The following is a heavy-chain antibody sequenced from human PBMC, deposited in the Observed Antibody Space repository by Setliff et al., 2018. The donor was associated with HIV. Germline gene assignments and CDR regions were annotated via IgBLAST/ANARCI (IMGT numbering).Heavy chain of an antibody. CDR3: ARAYSGYDGGWFDP. Sequence: SETLSLTCTVSGGSTSSSSNYWGWIRQPPGKGLEWIGNMHYSGTAYYNPSLRSRVKISVDTSKNELSLNLRSVTAADTAVYYCARAYSGYDGGWFDPWGQGTLVTVSS. J-gene: IGHJ5*02. CDR2: MHYSGTA. CDR1: GGSTSSSSNY. V-gene: IGHV4-39*07. D-gene: IGHD5-12*01.